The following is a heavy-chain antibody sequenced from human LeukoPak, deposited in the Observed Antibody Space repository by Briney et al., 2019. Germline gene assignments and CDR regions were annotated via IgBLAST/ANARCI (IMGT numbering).Heavy chain of an antibody. D-gene: IGHD6-13*01. J-gene: IGHJ4*02. Sequence: GGSLRLSCAASGFTFSSYWMHWVRQAPGKGLVWVSRINTDGSTTSYADSVKGRFTISRDNAKNTLYLQMNSLRAEDTAVYYCARDREVYSRTLEDWGQGTLVTVSS. CDR2: INTDGSTT. V-gene: IGHV3-74*01. CDR3: ARDREVYSRTLED. CDR1: GFTFSSYW.